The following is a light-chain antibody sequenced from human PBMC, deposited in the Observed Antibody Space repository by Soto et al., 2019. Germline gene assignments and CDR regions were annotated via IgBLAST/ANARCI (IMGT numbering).Light chain of an antibody. J-gene: IGKJ4*01. CDR3: QQLNSYPFT. CDR2: ADS. CDR1: QSIGTS. Sequence: IQLTQSPSSLSASVGDRVTNTCRASQSIGTSLAWYQQKPEKAPILLISADSTLQSGVPSRFSASGSGTDFALTISSLQPEDFATYYCQQLNSYPFTFGGGTKVDIK. V-gene: IGKV1-9*01.